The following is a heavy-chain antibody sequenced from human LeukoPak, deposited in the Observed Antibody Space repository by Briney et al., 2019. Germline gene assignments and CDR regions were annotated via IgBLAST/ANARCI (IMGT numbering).Heavy chain of an antibody. J-gene: IGHJ4*02. D-gene: IGHD2-21*02. V-gene: IGHV3-30*18. CDR3: AKDTALAY. CDR2: ISYDGSNK. CDR1: GFTFSSYG. Sequence: PGGSLRLSCAAPGFTFSSYGMHWVRQAPGKGLEWVAVISYDGSNKYYADSVKGRFTISRDNSKNTLYLQMNSLRAEDTAVYYCAKDTALAYWGQGTLVTVSS.